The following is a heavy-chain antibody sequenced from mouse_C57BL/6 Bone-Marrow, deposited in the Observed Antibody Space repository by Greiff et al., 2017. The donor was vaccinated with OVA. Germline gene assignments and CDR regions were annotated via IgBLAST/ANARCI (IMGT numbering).Heavy chain of an antibody. Sequence: EVQLKQSGAELVRPGASVKLSCTASGFNIKDDYMHWVKQRPEQGLEWIGWIDPENGDTEYASKFQGKATITADTSSNTAYLQLSSLTSEDTAVYYCTRITTVVAFDYWGQGTTLTVSS. CDR3: TRITTVVAFDY. CDR2: IDPENGDT. V-gene: IGHV14-4*01. D-gene: IGHD1-1*01. J-gene: IGHJ2*01. CDR1: GFNIKDDY.